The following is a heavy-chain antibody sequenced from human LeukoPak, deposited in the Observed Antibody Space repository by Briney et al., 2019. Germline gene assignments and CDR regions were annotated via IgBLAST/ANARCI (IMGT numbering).Heavy chain of an antibody. D-gene: IGHD2-8*01. CDR1: GFTFSNAW. CDR2: IKSKTDGGTT. CDR3: TTGYCTNGVCYSFDY. V-gene: IGHV3-15*01. Sequence: GGSLRLSXAASGFTFSNAWMSWVRQAPGKGLEWVGRIKSKTDGGTTDYAAPVKGRFTISRDDSKNTLYLQMNSLKTEDTAVYYCTTGYCTNGVCYSFDYWGQGTLVTVSS. J-gene: IGHJ4*02.